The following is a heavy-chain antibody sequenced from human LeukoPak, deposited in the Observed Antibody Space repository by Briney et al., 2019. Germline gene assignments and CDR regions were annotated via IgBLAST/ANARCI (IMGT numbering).Heavy chain of an antibody. V-gene: IGHV3-30*02. CDR2: IRYDGSNK. Sequence: GGSLRLSCAASGFTFSSYGMHWVRQAPGKGLEWVAFIRYDGSNKYYADSVKGRFTISRDNSKNTLYLQMNSLRAEDTAVYYCAKVRFGELFVFDYWGQGTLVTVSS. CDR3: AKVRFGELFVFDY. J-gene: IGHJ4*02. D-gene: IGHD3-10*01. CDR1: GFTFSSYG.